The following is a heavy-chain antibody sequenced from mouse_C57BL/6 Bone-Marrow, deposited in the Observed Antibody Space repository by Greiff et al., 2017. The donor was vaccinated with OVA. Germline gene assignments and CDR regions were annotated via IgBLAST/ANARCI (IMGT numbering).Heavy chain of an antibody. J-gene: IGHJ2*01. V-gene: IGHV1-54*01. CDR1: GYAFTNYL. CDR2: INPGSGGT. Sequence: VMLVESGAELVRPGTSVKVSCKASGYAFTNYLIEWVKQRPGQGLEWIGVINPGSGGTKYNEKFKGKGTLTADKSSSSVYMQLSSLTSEDSAVYFCARNTMAYYFDYWGQGTTLTVSS. D-gene: IGHD1-1*02. CDR3: ARNTMAYYFDY.